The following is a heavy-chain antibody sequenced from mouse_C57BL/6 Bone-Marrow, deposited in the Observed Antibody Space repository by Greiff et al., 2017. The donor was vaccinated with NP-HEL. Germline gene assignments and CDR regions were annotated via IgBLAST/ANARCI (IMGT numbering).Heavy chain of an antibody. CDR1: RSTCPLTF. V-gene: IGHV1-81*01. J-gene: IGHJ2*01. Sequence: QVQLQQSGAELARPFASVKLSCKAPRSTCPLTFMILFTPPTLQGLELIGEIYPILFPTYYNEKFKGKATLTADKSSSTAYMELRSLTSEDSAVYFCARSEENYDGYYLYYFDYWGQGTTLTVSS. CDR3: ARSEENYDGYYLYYFDY. D-gene: IGHD2-3*01. CDR2: IYPILFPT.